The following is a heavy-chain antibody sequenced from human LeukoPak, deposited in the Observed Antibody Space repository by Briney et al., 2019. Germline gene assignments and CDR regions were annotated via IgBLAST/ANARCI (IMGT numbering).Heavy chain of an antibody. CDR3: AKLSFEGVIVPPFFDY. D-gene: IGHD3-16*02. CDR1: GFTFSNYA. CDR2: ISGSGGST. J-gene: IGHJ4*02. V-gene: IGHV3-23*01. Sequence: GGSLRLSCAASGFTFSNYAMSWVRQAPGKGLEWVSGISGSGGSTYYADSVKGRLTISRDNSKNTLYLQMDSLRAEDTAVYYCAKLSFEGVIVPPFFDYWGQGTLVTVSS.